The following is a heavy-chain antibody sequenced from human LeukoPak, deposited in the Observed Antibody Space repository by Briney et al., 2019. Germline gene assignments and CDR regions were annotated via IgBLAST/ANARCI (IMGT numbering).Heavy chain of an antibody. J-gene: IGHJ3*02. CDR1: GYTFTSYA. CDR2: INAGNGNT. D-gene: IGHD3-10*01. Sequence: LRASVKVSCKASGYTFTSYAMHWVRQAPGQRLEWMGWINAGNGNTKYSQKFQGRVTITRDTSASTAYMELSSLRSEDTAVYYCARGPGKLLLDALDIWGQGTKVTVSS. V-gene: IGHV1-3*01. CDR3: ARGPGKLLLDALDI.